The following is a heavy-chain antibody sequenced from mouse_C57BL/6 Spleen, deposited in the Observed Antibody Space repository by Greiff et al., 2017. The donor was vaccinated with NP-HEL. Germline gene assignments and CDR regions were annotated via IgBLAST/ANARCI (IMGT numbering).Heavy chain of an antibody. CDR1: GFSLTSYA. CDR3: AREENDYDVDYAMDY. V-gene: IGHV2-9-1*01. Sequence: VKLVESGPGLVAPSQSLSITCTVSGFSLTSYAISWVRQPPGKGLEWLGVIWTGGGTNYNSALKSRLSISKDNSKSQVFLKMNSLQTDDTARYYCAREENDYDVDYAMDYWGQGTSVTVSS. CDR2: IWTGGGT. D-gene: IGHD2-4*01. J-gene: IGHJ4*01.